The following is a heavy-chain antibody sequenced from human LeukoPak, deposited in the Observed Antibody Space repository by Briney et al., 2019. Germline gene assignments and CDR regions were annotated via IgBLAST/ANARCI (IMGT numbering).Heavy chain of an antibody. CDR3: ARDRVGTGWPRPWYFEF. J-gene: IGHJ4*02. V-gene: IGHV1-2*02. CDR2: SNPSTGAT. Sequence: ASVKVSCKPSGYTFTGYYLHWVRQAPGQGLEWMGWSNPSTGATIYAEKLQGRVTMTRDTSIDTAYMEMRSLRSDDTAVYYCARDRVGTGWPRPWYFEFWGQGTLITVSS. D-gene: IGHD6-19*01. CDR1: GYTFTGYY.